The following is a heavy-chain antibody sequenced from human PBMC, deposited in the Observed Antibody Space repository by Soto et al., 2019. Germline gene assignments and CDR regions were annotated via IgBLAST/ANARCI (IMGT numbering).Heavy chain of an antibody. J-gene: IGHJ6*02. Sequence: SSETLSLTCTVSDGSVSSGSYYWSWIRQPPGKGLEWIGYIYYSGSTNYNPSLKSRATISVDTSKNQFSLRLSSVSAADTAVYYCARGRITIFGVVNYYYGMDVWGQGTTVTVSS. CDR3: ARGRITIFGVVNYYYGMDV. CDR1: DGSVSSGSYY. V-gene: IGHV4-61*01. CDR2: IYYSGST. D-gene: IGHD3-3*01.